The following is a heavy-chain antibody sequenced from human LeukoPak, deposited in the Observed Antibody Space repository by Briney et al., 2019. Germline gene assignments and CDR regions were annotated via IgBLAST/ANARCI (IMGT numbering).Heavy chain of an antibody. D-gene: IGHD2-2*01. J-gene: IGHJ4*02. CDR3: ARVSGSYCTSTTCYGGYYFDY. Sequence: SETLSLTCTVSGGSMNINNYYWAWIRQPPGKGLEWLGSIYYTGTTYYNPSLKSRVTISVDTSKNQFSLKLSSVTAADTAVYYCARVSGSYCTSTTCYGGYYFDYWGQGTLVTVSS. CDR1: GGSMNINNYY. CDR2: IYYTGTT. V-gene: IGHV4-39*01.